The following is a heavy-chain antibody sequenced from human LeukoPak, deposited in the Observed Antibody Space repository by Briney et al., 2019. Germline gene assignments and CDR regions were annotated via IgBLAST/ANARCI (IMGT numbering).Heavy chain of an antibody. J-gene: IGHJ6*02. CDR1: GRSFSGYY. CDR3: ARGGHRVRQLGIMDV. V-gene: IGHV4-34*01. Sequence: SETLSLTCAVYGRSFSGYYWSWIRQPPGKGLEWIGEINHSGSTNYNPSLTSRVTISVDTSKNQFSLKLSSVTAADTAVYYCARGGHRVRQLGIMDVWGQGTTVTVSS. CDR2: INHSGST. D-gene: IGHD6-13*01.